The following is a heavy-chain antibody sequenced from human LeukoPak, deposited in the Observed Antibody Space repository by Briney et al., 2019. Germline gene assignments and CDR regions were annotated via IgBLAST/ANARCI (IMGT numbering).Heavy chain of an antibody. D-gene: IGHD6-19*01. CDR3: ARAAGAGAFGI. J-gene: IGHJ3*02. Sequence: GGSLRLSCAASGFTVSSNYMSWVRQAPGKGLEWVSIIYSGGRTYYADSVKGRFTISRDNSKNTLYLQMNSLRAEDTAVYYCARAAGAGAFGIWGQGTMVTVSS. V-gene: IGHV3-53*01. CDR1: GFTVSSNY. CDR2: IYSGGRT.